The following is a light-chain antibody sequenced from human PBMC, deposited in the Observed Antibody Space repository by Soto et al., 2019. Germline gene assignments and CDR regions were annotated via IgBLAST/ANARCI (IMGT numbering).Light chain of an antibody. Sequence: EIALTQSPATLSLSPGEGATLSCRASQSVSSYLAGYQQRPGQAPRLRIYDASNRATGIPARFSGSGSGTDFILTISSLEPEDFAVYYCQQRSNWPPTFGQGTRLEIK. CDR3: QQRSNWPPT. V-gene: IGKV3-11*01. CDR2: DAS. CDR1: QSVSSY. J-gene: IGKJ5*01.